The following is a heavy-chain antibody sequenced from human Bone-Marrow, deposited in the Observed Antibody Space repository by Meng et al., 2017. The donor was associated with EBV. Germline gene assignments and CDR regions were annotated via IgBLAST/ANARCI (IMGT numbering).Heavy chain of an antibody. CDR3: ARGRNYYGSGSYYIGFDP. D-gene: IGHD3-10*01. Sequence: VQAGGERKKPGASLKGSCKASGYTFTSYDINWVRQATGQGLEWMGWMNPNSGNTGYAQKFQGRVTMTRNTSISTAYMELSSLRSEDTAVYYCARGRNYYGSGSYYIGFDPWGQGTLVTVSS. CDR2: MNPNSGNT. V-gene: IGHV1-8*01. J-gene: IGHJ5*02. CDR1: GYTFTSYD.